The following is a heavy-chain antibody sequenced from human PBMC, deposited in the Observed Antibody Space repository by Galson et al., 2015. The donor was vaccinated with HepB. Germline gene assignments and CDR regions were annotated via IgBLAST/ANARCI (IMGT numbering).Heavy chain of an antibody. J-gene: IGHJ6*02. Sequence: SVKVSCKASGGTFSRYAISWVRQAPGQGLEWMGGIIPIFGTANYAQKFQGRVTITADKSTSTAYMELSSLRSEDTAVYYCAIPHPELRYYYYGMDVWGQGTTVTVSS. V-gene: IGHV1-69*06. CDR3: AIPHPELRYYYYGMDV. CDR2: IIPIFGTA. D-gene: IGHD3-10*01. CDR1: GGTFSRYA.